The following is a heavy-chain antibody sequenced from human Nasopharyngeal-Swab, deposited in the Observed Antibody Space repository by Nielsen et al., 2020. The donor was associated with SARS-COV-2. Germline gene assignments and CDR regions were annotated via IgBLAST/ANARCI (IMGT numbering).Heavy chain of an antibody. V-gene: IGHV4-39*07. CDR1: GGSISSGGYY. CDR3: ARGRYDYIWGSYRPYYFDY. J-gene: IGHJ4*02. D-gene: IGHD3-16*02. Sequence: GSLRLSCTVSGGSISSGGYYWSWIRQPPGKGLEWIGEINHSGSTNYNPSLKSRVTISVDTSKNQFSLKLSSVTAADTAVYYCARGRYDYIWGSYRPYYFDYWGQGTLVTVSS. CDR2: INHSGST.